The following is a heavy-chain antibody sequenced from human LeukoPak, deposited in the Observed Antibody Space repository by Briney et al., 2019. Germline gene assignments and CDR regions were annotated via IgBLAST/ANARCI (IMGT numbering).Heavy chain of an antibody. CDR1: GGSISSSNW. Sequence: SETLSLTCAVSGGSISSSNWWSWVRQPPGKGLEWIGEIYHSGSTNYNPSLKSRVTISVDKSKNQFSLKLSSVTAADTAVYYCARGGYYYDSSGYRPYYYGMDVWGQGTTVTVSS. CDR3: ARGGYYYDSSGYRPYYYGMDV. D-gene: IGHD3-22*01. J-gene: IGHJ6*02. CDR2: IYHSGST. V-gene: IGHV4-4*02.